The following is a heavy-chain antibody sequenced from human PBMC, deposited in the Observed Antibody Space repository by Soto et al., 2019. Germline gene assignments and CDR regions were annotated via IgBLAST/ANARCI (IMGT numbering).Heavy chain of an antibody. CDR3: ARDIGYYYDSSGYYAYDDY. D-gene: IGHD3-22*01. J-gene: IGHJ4*02. CDR2: IDRDGSTT. V-gene: IGHV3-74*01. CDR1: GFTFSTYW. Sequence: GGSRRLSCEASGFTFSTYWMHWVRQAPGKGIIWVSHIDRDGSTTTYADSVRGRFPLSRDNAKNALFLQMDSLRAEDTAVYYCARDIGYYYDSSGYYAYDDYWGQGT.